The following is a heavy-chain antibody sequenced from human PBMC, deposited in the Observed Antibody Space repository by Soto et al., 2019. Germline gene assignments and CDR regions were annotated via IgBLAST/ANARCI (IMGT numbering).Heavy chain of an antibody. J-gene: IGHJ5*02. Sequence: PSETLSLTCTVSGGSISSSSYYWGWIRQPPGKWLEWIGSIYYSGSTYYNPSLKSRVTISVDTSKNQFSLRLSSVTAADTAVYYCASGDQETYYDFWSGYKTNWFDPCGQGTLVTV. CDR2: IYYSGST. CDR1: GGSISSSSYY. D-gene: IGHD3-3*01. V-gene: IGHV4-39*01. CDR3: ASGDQETYYDFWSGYKTNWFDP.